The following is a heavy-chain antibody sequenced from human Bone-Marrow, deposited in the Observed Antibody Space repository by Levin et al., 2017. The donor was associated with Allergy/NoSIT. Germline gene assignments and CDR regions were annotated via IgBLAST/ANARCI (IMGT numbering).Heavy chain of an antibody. CDR1: GGSFSGYY. CDR2: INHSGST. V-gene: IGHV4-34*01. D-gene: IGHD3-3*01. CDR3: ARGRGITIFGVAPQWGWFDP. J-gene: IGHJ5*02. Sequence: SETLSLTCAVYGGSFSGYYWSWIRQPPGKGLEWIGEINHSGSTNYNSSLKSRVTISVDTSKNQFSLKLSSVTAADTAVYYCARGRGITIFGVAPQWGWFDPWGQGTLVTVSS.